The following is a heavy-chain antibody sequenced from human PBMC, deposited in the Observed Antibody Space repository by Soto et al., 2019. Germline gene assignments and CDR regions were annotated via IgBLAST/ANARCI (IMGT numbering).Heavy chain of an antibody. V-gene: IGHV3-74*01. CDR2: INSDGSST. D-gene: IGHD6-13*01. Sequence: SLRLSCAASGFTFSSYWMHWVRQAPGKGLVWVSRINSDGSSTSYADSVKGRFTISRDNAKNTLYLQMNSLRAEDTAVYYCARDVYSSSWYFDYWGQGTLVTVSS. CDR3: ARDVYSSSWYFDY. J-gene: IGHJ4*02. CDR1: GFTFSSYW.